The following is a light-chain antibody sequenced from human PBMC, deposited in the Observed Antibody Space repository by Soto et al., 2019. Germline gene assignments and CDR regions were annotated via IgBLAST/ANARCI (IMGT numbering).Light chain of an antibody. J-gene: IGKJ2*01. CDR3: QQSHSIPYI. Sequence: DIQMTKSPSSLSASVGDRVTITCRASQTISTYLNWYQQKPGKAPKLLIYAASSLQSGVPSRFSGSGSGTDFTLTISSLQPEDFATYFCQQSHSIPYIFGQGTKLQVK. CDR2: AAS. CDR1: QTISTY. V-gene: IGKV1-39*01.